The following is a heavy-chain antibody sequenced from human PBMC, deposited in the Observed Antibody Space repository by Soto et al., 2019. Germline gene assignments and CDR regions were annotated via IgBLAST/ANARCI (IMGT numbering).Heavy chain of an antibody. CDR2: IIPLFGTA. Sequence: QVQLVQSGAEVKKSGSSVKVSCKASGGTFSSYSISWVRQAPGQGLEWMGGIIPLFGTANHAQKFQGRVTITADESTSTAYMQLSSLRSDDTAVYYCAREGYGDYGKPSDYWGQGTLVTVSS. CDR1: GGTFSSYS. CDR3: AREGYGDYGKPSDY. D-gene: IGHD4-17*01. J-gene: IGHJ4*02. V-gene: IGHV1-69*01.